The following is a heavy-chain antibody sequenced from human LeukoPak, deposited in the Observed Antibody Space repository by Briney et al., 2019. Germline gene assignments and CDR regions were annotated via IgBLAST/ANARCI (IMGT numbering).Heavy chain of an antibody. V-gene: IGHV4-39*07. J-gene: IGHJ4*02. CDR3: ARDSGVGWDY. Sequence: SETLSLTCTVSGGSISSSSYYWGWIRQPPGKGLEWIGRIYTSGSTNYNPSLKSRVTMSVDTSKNQFSLRLSSVTAADTAVYYCARDSGVGWDYWGQGTLVTVSS. CDR1: GGSISSSSYY. D-gene: IGHD3-10*01. CDR2: IYTSGST.